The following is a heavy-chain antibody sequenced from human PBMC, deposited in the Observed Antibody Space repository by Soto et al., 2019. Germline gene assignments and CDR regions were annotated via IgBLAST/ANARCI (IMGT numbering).Heavy chain of an antibody. D-gene: IGHD3-22*01. CDR3: ARDYYDSSGYYSVRLGAFDI. J-gene: IGHJ3*02. CDR1: GFSFSSYC. Sequence: GGSLRLSCAASGFSFSSYCMHWVRQAPGKGLEWVAVISYDGSNKYYADSVKGRFTISRDNSKNTLYLQMNSLRAEDTAVYYCARDYYDSSGYYSVRLGAFDIWGQGAMVTVSS. V-gene: IGHV3-30*03. CDR2: ISYDGSNK.